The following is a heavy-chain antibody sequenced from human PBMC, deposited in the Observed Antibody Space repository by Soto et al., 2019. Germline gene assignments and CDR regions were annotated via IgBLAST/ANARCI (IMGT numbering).Heavy chain of an antibody. D-gene: IGHD6-19*01. Sequence: QVQLVQSGAEVKKPGASVKVSCKASGYTFTSYAMHWVRQAPGQRLEWMGWINAGNGNTKYSQKFQGRVTITRDTSASTAYMELSSLRSEDTAVYYCARAGYSSGWYYYGMDVWGQGTTVTVSS. CDR2: INAGNGNT. CDR1: GYTFTSYA. CDR3: ARAGYSSGWYYYGMDV. V-gene: IGHV1-3*01. J-gene: IGHJ6*02.